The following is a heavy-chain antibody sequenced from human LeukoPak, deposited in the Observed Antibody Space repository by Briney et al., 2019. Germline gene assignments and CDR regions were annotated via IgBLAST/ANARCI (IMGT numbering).Heavy chain of an antibody. D-gene: IGHD2-15*01. CDR2: INHSGST. J-gene: IGHJ4*02. V-gene: IGHV4-34*01. CDR1: GGSFSGYY. Sequence: SETLSLTCAVYGGSFSGYYWSWLRQPPGKGLEWIGEINHSGSTNYNPSLKSRVTISVDTSKNQFSLKLSSVTAADTAVYYCARGAGVATDCSGGSCYWLFDYWGQGTLVTVSS. CDR3: ARGAGVATDCSGGSCYWLFDY.